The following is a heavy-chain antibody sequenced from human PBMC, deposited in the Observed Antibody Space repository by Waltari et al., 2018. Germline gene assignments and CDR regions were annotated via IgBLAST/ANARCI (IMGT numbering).Heavy chain of an antibody. Sequence: QVDLQQAGPGLVRPPETLSLPCRVSSGFISRPYWSWFRQSPGKGLEWIGFIYYGGDKNYNPSFKSRVTISVDTSKSQVSLVLTSVTAADTAVYFCAGTTWRFGNNIDSWGQGTLVTVSS. J-gene: IGHJ4*02. CDR1: SGFISRPY. CDR2: IYYGGDK. V-gene: IGHV4-59*11. CDR3: AGTTWRFGNNIDS. D-gene: IGHD3-3*01.